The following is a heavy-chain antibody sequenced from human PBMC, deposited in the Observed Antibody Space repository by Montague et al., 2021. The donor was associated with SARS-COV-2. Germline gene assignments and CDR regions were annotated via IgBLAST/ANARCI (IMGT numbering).Heavy chain of an antibody. CDR2: IWYDGSNK. Sequence: SLRLSCAASGFSFSSYGMHLVRQAPGKGLEWVAVIWYDGSNKYYXDSXKGRFTISRDNSKNTLYLQMSSLRAEDTAVYYCARDPTYGSGSFQSGFFDYWGQGTLVTVSS. CDR1: GFSFSSYG. D-gene: IGHD3-10*01. J-gene: IGHJ4*02. V-gene: IGHV3-33*01. CDR3: ARDPTYGSGSFQSGFFDY.